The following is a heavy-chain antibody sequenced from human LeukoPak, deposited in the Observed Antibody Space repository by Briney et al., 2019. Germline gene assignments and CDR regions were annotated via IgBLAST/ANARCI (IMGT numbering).Heavy chain of an antibody. J-gene: IGHJ3*02. D-gene: IGHD6-13*01. CDR1: GLTVSTAL. CDR3: AKYFHSSIPEEPDAFDI. V-gene: IGHV3-53*05. Sequence: PGGALRLSCRGSGLTVSTALMDWVRQAPGKGLEWVSLIYDDGRTVYADAGKGRFTISRDNAKNSLYLKMNSLRAEDTALYYCAKYFHSSIPEEPDAFDIWGQGTMVTVSS. CDR2: IYDDGRT.